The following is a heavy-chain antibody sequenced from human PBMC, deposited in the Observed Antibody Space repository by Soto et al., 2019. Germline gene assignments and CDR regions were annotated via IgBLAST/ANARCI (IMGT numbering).Heavy chain of an antibody. CDR2: INAGNGNT. D-gene: IGHD1-20*01. J-gene: IGHJ4*02. V-gene: IGHV1-3*01. CDR1: GYTFTSYA. CDR3: ARGITLPTPLDY. Sequence: GASVKVSCKASGYTFTSYAMHWVRQAPGQRLEWMGWINAGNGNTKYSQKFQGRVTITRDTSASTAYMELCSLRSEDTAVYYCARGITLPTPLDYWGQGTLVTVSS.